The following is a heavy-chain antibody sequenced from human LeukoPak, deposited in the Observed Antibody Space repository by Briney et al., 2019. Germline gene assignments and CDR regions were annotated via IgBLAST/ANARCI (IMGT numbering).Heavy chain of an antibody. D-gene: IGHD2-21*01. Sequence: GRSLRLSCAASGFTFSGSAMHWVRQASGKGLEWVGRIRSKANSYATAYAASVKGRFTISRDDSKNTAYLQMNSLKTEDTAVYYCTRQLRDYYYYYIEVWAKGTTVTVSS. V-gene: IGHV3-73*01. CDR1: GFTFSGSA. CDR3: TRQLRDYYYYYIEV. CDR2: IRSKANSYAT. J-gene: IGHJ6*03.